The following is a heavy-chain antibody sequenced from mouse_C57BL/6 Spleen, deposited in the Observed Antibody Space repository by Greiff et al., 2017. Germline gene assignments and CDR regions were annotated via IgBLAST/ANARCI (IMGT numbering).Heavy chain of an antibody. CDR2: ISSGSSTS. V-gene: IGHV5-17*01. J-gene: IGHJ3*01. CDR3: ARWKAY. CDR1: GFTFSDSG. Sequence: EVMLVESGGGLVQPGGSLKLSCEASGFTFSDSGMHWVRQAPEKGLEWVAYISSGSSTSYYSDTVKGRFTISRDNAKNTLFLQMTSLRSEDTAMYYCARWKAYWGQGTLVTVSA.